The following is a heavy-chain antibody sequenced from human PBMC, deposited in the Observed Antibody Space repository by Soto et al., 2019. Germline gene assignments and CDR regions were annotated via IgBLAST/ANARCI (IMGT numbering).Heavy chain of an antibody. D-gene: IGHD6-6*01. J-gene: IGHJ4*02. CDR3: ARDGPQYSIDH. V-gene: IGHV4-39*07. Sequence: SETLSLTCTVSGGSILDSTYYWAWIRQSPGKGLEWIGTIFDSGSTFYTPSLKSRVTMSVDTSKNQFSLKLTSVTAADTAVYYCARDGPQYSIDHWGQGTLVTVPS. CDR2: IFDSGST. CDR1: GGSILDSTYY.